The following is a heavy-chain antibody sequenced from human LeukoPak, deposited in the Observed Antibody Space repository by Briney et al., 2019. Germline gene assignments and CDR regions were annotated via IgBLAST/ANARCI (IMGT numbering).Heavy chain of an antibody. CDR1: GYTFTGYY. V-gene: IGHV1-2*02. Sequence: ASVKVSCRASGYTFTGYYMHWVRQAPGQGLEWMGWINPNSGGTNYAQRFQGRVTMTRDTSISTAYMELSRLRSDDTAVYYCATPERGYSGYDFGSWGQGTLVTVSS. D-gene: IGHD5-12*01. CDR2: INPNSGGT. J-gene: IGHJ4*02. CDR3: ATPERGYSGYDFGS.